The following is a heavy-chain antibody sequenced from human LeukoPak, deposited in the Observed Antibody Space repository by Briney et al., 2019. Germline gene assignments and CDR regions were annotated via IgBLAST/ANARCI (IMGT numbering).Heavy chain of an antibody. CDR3: ARENPLVWPFDY. CDR1: GYTFTSYY. CDR2: INPSSGST. Sequence: ASVKVSCKASGYTFTSYYMHWVRQAPGQGLEWMGIINPSSGSTSYAQKFQGRVTMTRDTSTSTVYMELSSLRSEDTAVYYCARENPLVWPFDYWGQGTLVTVSS. D-gene: IGHD1-14*01. J-gene: IGHJ4*02. V-gene: IGHV1-46*01.